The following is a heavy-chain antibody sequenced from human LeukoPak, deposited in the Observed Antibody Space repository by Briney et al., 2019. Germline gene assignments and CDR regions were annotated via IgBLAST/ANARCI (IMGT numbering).Heavy chain of an antibody. CDR3: ASSPPGYSSGYYFDY. V-gene: IGHV4-59*01. CDR1: GGSIVRNY. D-gene: IGHD6-19*01. J-gene: IGHJ4*02. CDR2: VYNSGST. Sequence: PSETLSLTCTVSGGSIVRNYWSWIRQPPGKGLEWIGYVYNSGSTNYNPSLKSRVTISVDTSKNQFSLKLSSVTAADTAVYYCASSPPGYSSGYYFDYWGQGTLVTVSS.